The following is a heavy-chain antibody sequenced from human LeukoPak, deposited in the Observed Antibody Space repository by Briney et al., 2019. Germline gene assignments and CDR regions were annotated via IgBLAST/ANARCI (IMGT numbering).Heavy chain of an antibody. CDR2: IKGDESAK. V-gene: IGHV3-7*01. J-gene: IGHJ4*02. Sequence: GGPLRLSCAGSGFTFSTYWMAWVRQAPGKGLEWVANIKGDESAKHQADSVKGRFTISRDNAQSSVFLQMNSLRGEDTAVYYCARDVGGSLDYWGQGTLVTVSS. D-gene: IGHD1-26*01. CDR3: ARDVGGSLDY. CDR1: GFTFSTYW.